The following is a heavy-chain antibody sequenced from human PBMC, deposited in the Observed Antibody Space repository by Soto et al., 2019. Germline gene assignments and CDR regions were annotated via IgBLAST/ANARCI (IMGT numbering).Heavy chain of an antibody. CDR2: TYYRSKWYN. CDR1: GESVASNSAA. D-gene: IGHD3-16*01. V-gene: IGHV6-1*01. J-gene: IGHJ4*01. Sequence: HAQTLSLTCAISGESVASNSAAWNWIRQSPSRGLEWLGRTYYRSKWYNDYAVSVKSRITVTPDTSKNQFSLHLNSVTPEDTAVYYCAREFPYDVSRDSHLDQWGEGALVTVAS. CDR3: AREFPYDVSRDSHLDQ.